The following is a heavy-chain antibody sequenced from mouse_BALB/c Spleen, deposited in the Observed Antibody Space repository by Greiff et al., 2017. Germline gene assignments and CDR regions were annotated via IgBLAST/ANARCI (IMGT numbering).Heavy chain of an antibody. CDR1: GFTFSSYT. J-gene: IGHJ1*01. CDR3: ARSQLGRWYFDV. D-gene: IGHD4-1*02. Sequence: DVKLVESGGGLVQPGGSRKLSCAASGFTFSSYTMSWVRQTPEKRLEWVAYISNGGGSTYYPDTVKGRFTISRDNAKNTLYLQMSSLKSEDTAMYYCARSQLGRWYFDVWGAGTTVTVSS. CDR2: ISNGGGST. V-gene: IGHV5-12-2*01.